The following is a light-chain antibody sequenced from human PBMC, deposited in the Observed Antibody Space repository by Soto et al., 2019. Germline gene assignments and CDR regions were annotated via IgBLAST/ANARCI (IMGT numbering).Light chain of an antibody. J-gene: IGKJ2*01. Sequence: EIVLTQSPGTLSLSPGERATLSCRASQSVDSDYLAWYQQKPAQAPRLLIYGSSSRATDIPDRFSGSGSGTDFTLTISRLEPEDFAVYYCQQYGNSFYTFGQGTKLEIK. CDR3: QQYGNSFYT. CDR1: QSVDSDY. V-gene: IGKV3-20*01. CDR2: GSS.